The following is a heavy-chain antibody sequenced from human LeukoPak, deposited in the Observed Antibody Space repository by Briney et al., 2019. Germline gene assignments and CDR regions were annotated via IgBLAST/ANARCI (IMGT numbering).Heavy chain of an antibody. J-gene: IGHJ4*02. D-gene: IGHD7-27*01. CDR3: ARDSNWSFDY. CDR1: GFTLSSYA. CDR2: ISGSGGST. V-gene: IGHV3-23*01. Sequence: PGGSLRLSCAASGFTLSSYAMSWVRQAPGKGLEWVSTISGSGGSTNYADSVKGRFTISRDNAKNSLYLQMNSLRDEDTAVYYCARDSNWSFDYWGQGTLVTVSS.